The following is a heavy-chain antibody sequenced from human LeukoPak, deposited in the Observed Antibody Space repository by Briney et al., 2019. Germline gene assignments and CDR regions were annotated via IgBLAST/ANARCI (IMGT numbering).Heavy chain of an antibody. D-gene: IGHD6-19*01. Sequence: SSETLSLTCTVSGGSISGSGSSYYWVWIRQPPGKGLEWIGSIYYGGSTYYNPSLKSRVTISVDTSKNQFSLKLSSVTAADTAVYYCARQDSSGRLSAFDIWGQGTMVTVSS. CDR3: ARQDSSGRLSAFDI. CDR2: IYYGGST. V-gene: IGHV4-39*01. J-gene: IGHJ3*02. CDR1: GGSISGSGSSYY.